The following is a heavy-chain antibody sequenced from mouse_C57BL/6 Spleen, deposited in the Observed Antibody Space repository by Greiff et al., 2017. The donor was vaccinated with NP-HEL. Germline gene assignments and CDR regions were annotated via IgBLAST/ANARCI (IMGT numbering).Heavy chain of an antibody. CDR2: IDPSDSYT. CDR1: GYTFTSYW. CDR3: ARSPPIYYFDY. D-gene: IGHD6-5*01. Sequence: QVQLQQSGAELVMPGASVKLSCKASGYTFTSYWMHWVKQRPGQGLEWIGEIDPSDSYTNYNQKFKGKSTLTVDKSSSTAYMQLSSLTSEDSAVYYCARSPPIYYFDYWGQGTTLTVSS. V-gene: IGHV1-69*01. J-gene: IGHJ2*01.